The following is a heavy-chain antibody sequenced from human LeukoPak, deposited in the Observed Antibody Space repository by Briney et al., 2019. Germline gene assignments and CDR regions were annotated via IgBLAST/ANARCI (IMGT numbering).Heavy chain of an antibody. Sequence: GGSLRLSCAASGFPFSDHYMDWVGQAPGKGLEWVARIKNKPHTYTIAYAASVRGRFSISRDDSKNSLYLQMNSLRTDDTAVYYCARGAYCGGGGICPAPFEYWGQGTLVTVSS. D-gene: IGHD2-21*01. CDR3: ARGAYCGGGGICPAPFEY. J-gene: IGHJ4*02. V-gene: IGHV3-72*01. CDR1: GFPFSDHY. CDR2: IKNKPHTYTI.